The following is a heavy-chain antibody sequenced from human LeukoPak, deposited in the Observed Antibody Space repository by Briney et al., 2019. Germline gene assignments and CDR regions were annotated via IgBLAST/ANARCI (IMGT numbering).Heavy chain of an antibody. CDR1: GGSISRYY. V-gene: IGHV4-4*07. J-gene: IGHJ4*02. Sequence: SETLSLTCTVSGGSISRYYWSWIRQPAGKGLEWIGRIYTSGSTNYNPSLKSRVTMSVDTSKNQSSLKLSSVTAADTAVHYCARVRGSGWSFDYWGKGTLVTVSS. CDR2: IYTSGST. CDR3: ARVRGSGWSFDY. D-gene: IGHD6-19*01.